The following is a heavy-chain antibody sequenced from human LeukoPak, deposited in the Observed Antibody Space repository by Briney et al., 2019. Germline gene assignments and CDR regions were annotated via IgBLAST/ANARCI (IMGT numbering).Heavy chain of an antibody. CDR3: ARGRYGGYVGPSYYFDY. CDR2: IYHSGST. CDR1: GYSISSGYY. Sequence: SETLSLTCTVSGYSISSGYYWGWIRQPPGKGLEWIGSIYHSGSTYYNPSLKSRVTISVDTSKNQFSLKLSSVTAADTAVYYCARGRYGGYVGPSYYFDYWGQGTLVTVSS. J-gene: IGHJ4*02. D-gene: IGHD5-12*01. V-gene: IGHV4-38-2*02.